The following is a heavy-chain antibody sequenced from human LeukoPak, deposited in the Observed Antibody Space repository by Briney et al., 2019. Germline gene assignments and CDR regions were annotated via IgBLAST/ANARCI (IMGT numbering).Heavy chain of an antibody. CDR1: GFTFSRYA. J-gene: IGHJ4*02. Sequence: GASLRLSCAASGFTFSRYAVSWVRHAPGEGLGWVSAISGSGGSTYYADSVKGRFTISRDNSKNTLYLQMNSLRAEDTAVYYCAKDSEYCSSTSCYAGDYWGQGTLVTVSS. D-gene: IGHD2-2*01. V-gene: IGHV3-23*01. CDR3: AKDSEYCSSTSCYAGDY. CDR2: ISGSGGST.